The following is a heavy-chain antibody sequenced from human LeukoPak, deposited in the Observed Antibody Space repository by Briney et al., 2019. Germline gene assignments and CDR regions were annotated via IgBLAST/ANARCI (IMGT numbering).Heavy chain of an antibody. CDR1: GFTFSDYW. J-gene: IGHJ4*02. Sequence: GGSLRLSCAASGFTFSDYWMHWVRQAPGKGLGWVSRISSDGSRVTYADSVKGRFTISRDNAKNTLYLQMNGLRAEDTAVYYCARDPNYYDSSGYYSGGWGQGTLVTVSS. D-gene: IGHD3-22*01. CDR2: ISSDGSRV. CDR3: ARDPNYYDSSGYYSGG. V-gene: IGHV3-74*01.